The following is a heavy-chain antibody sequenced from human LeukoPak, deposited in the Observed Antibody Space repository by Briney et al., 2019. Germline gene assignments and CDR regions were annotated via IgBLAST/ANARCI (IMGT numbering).Heavy chain of an antibody. D-gene: IGHD1-26*01. CDR1: GFIFSSYS. Sequence: GGSLRLSCAASGFIFSSYSMNWVRQAPGKGLEWVSSISSSSSYIYYADSVKGRFTISRDNAKNSLYLQMNSLRAEDTAVYYCARDRIVGATTSGYWGQGTPVTASS. J-gene: IGHJ4*02. CDR2: ISSSSSYI. CDR3: ARDRIVGATTSGY. V-gene: IGHV3-21*01.